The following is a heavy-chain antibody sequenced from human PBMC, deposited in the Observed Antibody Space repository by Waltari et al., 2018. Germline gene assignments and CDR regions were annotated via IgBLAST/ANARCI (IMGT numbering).Heavy chain of an antibody. CDR3: ARGDDILTDYYKGLDY. Sequence: QVRLVQSGGEVKKPGASVKVSCKASGYIFTSYGISWVRQAPGQGLEWMGWISPYNFNTNYAQKFQGRVTMTTETSTSTSYMELTSLRSDDTALYYCARGDDILTDYYKGLDYWGQGSLVTVSS. CDR1: GYIFTSYG. CDR2: ISPYNFNT. D-gene: IGHD3-9*01. J-gene: IGHJ4*02. V-gene: IGHV1-18*01.